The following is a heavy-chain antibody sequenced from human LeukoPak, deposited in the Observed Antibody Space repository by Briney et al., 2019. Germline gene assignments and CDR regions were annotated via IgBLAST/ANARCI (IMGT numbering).Heavy chain of an antibody. CDR2: IYYSGST. V-gene: IGHV4-59*01. CDR1: GGPISSYY. Sequence: SETLSLTCTGSGGPISSYYWCWIRQPPGKGLEWIGYIYYSGSTNYNPSLKSRVTISVDTSKNQFSLKLSSVTAADTAVYYCARVSAADAFDIWGQGTMVTVSS. CDR3: ARVSAADAFDI. J-gene: IGHJ3*02.